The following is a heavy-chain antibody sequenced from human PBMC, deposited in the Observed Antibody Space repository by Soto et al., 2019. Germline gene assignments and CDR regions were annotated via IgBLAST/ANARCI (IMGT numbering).Heavy chain of an antibody. Sequence: SETLSLTCTVSGGTINGYYWSRIRQPPGKGLEWIGHIYYSGTSNYNPSLKSRVTISIDTSKNQFSLRLSSVTAADTAVYYCARVPLTLVRYFDSWGQGTPVTVSS. V-gene: IGHV4-59*01. D-gene: IGHD3-10*01. CDR2: IYYSGTS. CDR3: ARVPLTLVRYFDS. J-gene: IGHJ4*02. CDR1: GGTINGYY.